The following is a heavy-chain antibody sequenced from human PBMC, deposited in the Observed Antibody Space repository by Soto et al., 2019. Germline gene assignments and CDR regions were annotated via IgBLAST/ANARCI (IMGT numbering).Heavy chain of an antibody. CDR3: VRDFRIDSSGYYYSLYYYGMDV. V-gene: IGHV1-18*04. D-gene: IGHD3-22*01. CDR1: GYTFTSYG. Sequence: VKVSCKASGYTFTSYGISWVRQAPGQGLEWMGWISAYNGNTNYAQKLQGRVTMTTDTSTSTAYMELRSLRSDDTAVYYCVRDFRIDSSGYYYSLYYYGMDVWGQGTTVTVSS. CDR2: ISAYNGNT. J-gene: IGHJ6*02.